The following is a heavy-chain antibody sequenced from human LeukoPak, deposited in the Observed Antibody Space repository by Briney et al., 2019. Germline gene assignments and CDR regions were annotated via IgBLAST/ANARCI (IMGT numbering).Heavy chain of an antibody. CDR1: GGSISSSSYY. D-gene: IGHD6-19*01. CDR3: ARHISDSSGWYRGIARRKYYFDY. V-gene: IGHV4-39*01. CDR2: IYYSGST. Sequence: SETLSLTCTVSGGSISSSSYYWGWIRQPPGKGLEWIGSIYYSGSTYYNPSLKSRVTISVDTSKNQFSLKLSSVTAADTAVYYCARHISDSSGWYRGIARRKYYFDYWGQGTLVTVSS. J-gene: IGHJ4*02.